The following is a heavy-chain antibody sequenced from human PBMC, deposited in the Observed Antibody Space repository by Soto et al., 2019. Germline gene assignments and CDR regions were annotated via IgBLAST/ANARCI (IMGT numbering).Heavy chain of an antibody. CDR2: ISYDGSNK. CDR3: AKVDLGAYYYYGMDV. J-gene: IGHJ6*02. CDR1: GFTFSSYG. Sequence: QVQLVESGGGVVQPGRSLRLSCAASGFTFSSYGMHWVRQAPGKGLEWVAVISYDGSNKYYADSVKGRFTISRDNSNNTLYLQMNSLRADDTAVYYCAKVDLGAYYYYGMDVWGQGTTVTGSS. D-gene: IGHD3-16*01. V-gene: IGHV3-30*18.